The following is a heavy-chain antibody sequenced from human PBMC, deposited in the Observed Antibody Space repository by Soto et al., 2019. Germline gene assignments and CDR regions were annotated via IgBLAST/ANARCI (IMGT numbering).Heavy chain of an antibody. CDR2: IWYDGNNK. D-gene: IGHD3-16*02. Sequence: GSLRLSCAASGFTFSSYGMHWVRQAPGKGLEWVAVIWYDGNNKYYADSVKGRLTISRDNSKNTLYLQMNSLRVEDTAVYYCARDLGDYVWGTYRSYALDVWGQGTTVTVSS. J-gene: IGHJ6*02. CDR3: ARDLGDYVWGTYRSYALDV. V-gene: IGHV3-33*01. CDR1: GFTFSSYG.